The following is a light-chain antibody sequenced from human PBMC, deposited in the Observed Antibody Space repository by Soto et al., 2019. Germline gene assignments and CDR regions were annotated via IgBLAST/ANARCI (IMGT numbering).Light chain of an antibody. CDR2: LGS. CDR1: QSLLHSDGRNY. Sequence: DIVMTQSPLSLPVTPGEPASISCRSSQSLLHSDGRNYLDWYLQRPGQSPQLLIYLGSLRASAVPDRFSGSGSGRDFTLRISRVEAEDFGVYYCMQVPQTPPYSFGQGTKLEIK. V-gene: IGKV2-28*01. CDR3: MQVPQTPPYS. J-gene: IGKJ2*03.